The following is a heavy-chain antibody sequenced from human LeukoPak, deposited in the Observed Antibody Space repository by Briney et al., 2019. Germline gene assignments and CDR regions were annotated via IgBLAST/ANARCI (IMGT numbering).Heavy chain of an antibody. CDR1: GGSMSHYY. CDR3: ARGRGGVVLYYYYYMDV. V-gene: IGHV4-4*07. D-gene: IGHD3-3*01. CDR2: VHTSGSS. Sequence: PSETLSLTCTVSGGSMSHYYWSWIRQPAGKGLEWIGRVHTSGSSTYNPSLRSRVTMSVDTSKNQFSLKLSSVTAADTAVYYCARGRGGVVLYYYYYMDVWGKGTTVTVSS. J-gene: IGHJ6*03.